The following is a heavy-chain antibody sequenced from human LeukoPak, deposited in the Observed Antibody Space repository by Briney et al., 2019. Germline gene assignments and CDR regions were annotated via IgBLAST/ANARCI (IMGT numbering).Heavy chain of an antibody. CDR1: GSSISRDYY. CDR2: IYHDETT. J-gene: IGHJ4*02. CDR3: ANADTEDFFDS. D-gene: IGHD2-8*01. Sequence: SETLSLTCAVSGSSISRDYYWGWVRQPPGKGLEWVGSIYHDETTYYNPSLKSRVTISLVTSKKQFSLMLASVTAADTAIYYCANADTEDFFDSWGQGILVTVSS. V-gene: IGHV4-38-2*01.